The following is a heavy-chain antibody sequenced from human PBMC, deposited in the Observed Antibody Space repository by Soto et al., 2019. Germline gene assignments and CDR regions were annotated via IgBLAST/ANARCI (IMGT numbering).Heavy chain of an antibody. J-gene: IGHJ5*02. CDR1: GYTFSNYG. CDR2: ISLYSDGT. D-gene: IGHD2-2*01. CDR3: ASVVPGAEAWFGL. Sequence: QVQLVQSGGEVKRPGASVKVACKTSGYTFSNYGITWVRQAPGQPLEWLGWISLYSDGTNYAQKFQGRVSMTTDTSTTTAYMELRSLRSYDTDVYYCASVVPGAEAWFGLWGQGTPVTVSS. V-gene: IGHV1-18*01.